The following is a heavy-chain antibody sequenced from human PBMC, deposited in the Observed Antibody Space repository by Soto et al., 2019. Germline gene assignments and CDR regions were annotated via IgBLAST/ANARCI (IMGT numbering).Heavy chain of an antibody. CDR3: ARGVSRTVTTFLLYYYYMDV. D-gene: IGHD4-17*01. V-gene: IGHV1-8*01. CDR2: MNPNSGNT. J-gene: IGHJ6*03. Sequence: QVQLVQSGAEVKKPGASVKVSCKASGYTFTSYDINWVRQATGQGLEWMGWMNPNSGNTGYAQKFQGRGTMTRNTSISTAYMELSSLRSEDTAVYYCARGVSRTVTTFLLYYYYMDVWGKGTTVTVSS. CDR1: GYTFTSYD.